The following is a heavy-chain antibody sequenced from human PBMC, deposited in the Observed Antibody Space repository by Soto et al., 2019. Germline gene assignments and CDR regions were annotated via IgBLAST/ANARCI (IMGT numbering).Heavy chain of an antibody. CDR2: IIPIFGTA. Sequence: SVKVSCKASGGTFSSYAISWVRQAPGQGLEWMGGIIPIFGTANYAQKFQGRVTITADESTSTAYMELSSLRSEDTAVYYCARGYCSGGSCYAFHPWGQGTLVTVSS. D-gene: IGHD2-15*01. CDR3: ARGYCSGGSCYAFHP. V-gene: IGHV1-69*13. CDR1: GGTFSSYA. J-gene: IGHJ5*02.